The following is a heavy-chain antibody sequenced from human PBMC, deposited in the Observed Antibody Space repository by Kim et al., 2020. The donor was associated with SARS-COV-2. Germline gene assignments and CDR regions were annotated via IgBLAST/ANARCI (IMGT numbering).Heavy chain of an antibody. J-gene: IGHJ6*02. V-gene: IGHV3-64D*06. CDR2: ISSDGDNT. CDR3: VKAFRVAVYNGMDV. D-gene: IGHD5-12*01. Sequence: GGSLRLSCSASGFTFSSYAIHWVRQAPGKGLELVSTISSDGDNTYYADSVKGRFTISRDNSKNTLYLQMNSLRAEDTAVYYCVKAFRVAVYNGMDVWG. CDR1: GFTFSSYA.